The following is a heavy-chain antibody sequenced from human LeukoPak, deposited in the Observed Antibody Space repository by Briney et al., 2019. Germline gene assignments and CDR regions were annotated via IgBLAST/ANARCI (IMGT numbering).Heavy chain of an antibody. D-gene: IGHD6-19*01. Sequence: ASVKVSCKASGYTFTSYGISWVRQAPGQGLEWMGWISGYNGNTNYAQKFQGRVAMTTDTSTSTAYMELRSLRSDDTAVYYCARADIRAIASSGWYGFDYWGQGTLVTVSS. CDR2: ISGYNGNT. J-gene: IGHJ4*02. CDR3: ARADIRAIASSGWYGFDY. V-gene: IGHV1-18*01. CDR1: GYTFTSYG.